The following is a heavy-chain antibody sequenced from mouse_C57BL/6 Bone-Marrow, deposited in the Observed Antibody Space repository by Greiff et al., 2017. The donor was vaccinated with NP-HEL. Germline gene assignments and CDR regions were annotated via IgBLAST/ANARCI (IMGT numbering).Heavy chain of an antibody. V-gene: IGHV1-19*01. J-gene: IGHJ2*01. CDR3: AREEYDGYFDY. CDR1: GYTFTDYY. Sequence: EVQLQQSGPVLVKPGASVKMSCKASGYTFTDYYMNWVKQSHGKSLEWIEVINPYNGGTSYNQKFKGKATLTVDKSSSTAYMELNSLTSEDSAVYYCAREEYDGYFDYWGQGTTLTVSS. D-gene: IGHD2-3*01. CDR2: INPYNGGT.